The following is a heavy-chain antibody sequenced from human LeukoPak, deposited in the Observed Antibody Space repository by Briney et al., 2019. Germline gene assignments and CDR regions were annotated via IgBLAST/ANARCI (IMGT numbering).Heavy chain of an antibody. V-gene: IGHV3-33*06. J-gene: IGHJ4*02. CDR3: AKDYGDLRYFFDY. CDR2: IWYDGSSK. CDR1: GFTFSSYG. D-gene: IGHD3-10*01. Sequence: HPGGSLRLSCAASGFTFSSYGMHWVRQAPGKGLEWVAVIWYDGSSKYYADSVKGRFTISRDNSKNTLYLQMNSLRAEDTAVYYCAKDYGDLRYFFDYWGQGTLVTVSS.